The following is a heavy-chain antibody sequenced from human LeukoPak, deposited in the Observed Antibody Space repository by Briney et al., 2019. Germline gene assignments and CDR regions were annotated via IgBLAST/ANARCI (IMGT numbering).Heavy chain of an antibody. CDR2: IYYSGRP. CDR1: GGSISRYY. CDR3: ARGGYDSSGYYFSLLYDD. D-gene: IGHD3-22*01. J-gene: IGHJ4*02. Sequence: SETLSLTCTVSGGSISRYYWSWSRQPPGKGLGWVGYIYYSGRPNYNSSLKSRVAISVDTSKIQFSLKLSSVTAADTAVYYCARGGYDSSGYYFSLLYDDWGQGTLVTVSS. V-gene: IGHV4-59*01.